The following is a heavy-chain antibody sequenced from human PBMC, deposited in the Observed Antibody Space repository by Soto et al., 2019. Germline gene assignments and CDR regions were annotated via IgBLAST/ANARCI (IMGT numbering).Heavy chain of an antibody. D-gene: IGHD2-2*01. CDR3: ARDFGYCSTTSCGHYYYMDV. Sequence: ETLSLTCTVSGGSISTYYWSWIRQPPGKEVEWIGYIYHSGNTNYNPSLKSRVTISIDTSKNQFSLRLSSVTAADTAVYYCARDFGYCSTTSCGHYYYMDVWGKGTTVTVSS. V-gene: IGHV4-59*01. CDR1: GGSISTYY. J-gene: IGHJ6*03. CDR2: IYHSGNT.